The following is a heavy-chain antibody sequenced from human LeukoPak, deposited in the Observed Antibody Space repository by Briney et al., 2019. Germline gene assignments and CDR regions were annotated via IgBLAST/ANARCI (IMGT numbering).Heavy chain of an antibody. D-gene: IGHD3-22*01. J-gene: IGHJ4*02. CDR1: GFTFSTYA. V-gene: IGHV3-23*01. CDR3: AKDKGPRSGYYRY. Sequence: GGSLRLSCAASGFTFSTYAMSWVRQAPGKGLEWVSDISGSAGSTSYADSVKGRFTISRDNSKNTLHLQMNSRRAEDTAIYYCAKDKGPRSGYYRYWGQGTLVTVSS. CDR2: ISGSAGST.